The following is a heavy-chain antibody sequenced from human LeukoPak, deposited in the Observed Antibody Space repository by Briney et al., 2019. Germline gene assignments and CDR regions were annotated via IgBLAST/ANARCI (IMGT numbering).Heavy chain of an antibody. D-gene: IGHD1-1*01. CDR1: GFTFSSYA. CDR2: ISNDGRDK. J-gene: IGHJ4*02. CDR3: ARDRNAPAKYYFDN. Sequence: GGSLRLSCAASGFTFSSYAMHWVRQAPGKGLEWVAVISNDGRDKHCADSVKGRFTISRDNSKNTLYLQMNSLRAEDTAVYYCARDRNAPAKYYFDNWGQGALVTISS. V-gene: IGHV3-30*04.